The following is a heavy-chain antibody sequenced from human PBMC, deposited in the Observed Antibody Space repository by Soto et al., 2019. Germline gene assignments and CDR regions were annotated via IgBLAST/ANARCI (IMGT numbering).Heavy chain of an antibody. CDR1: GFSFTTGDVG. D-gene: IGHD2-15*01. V-gene: IGHV2-5*02. J-gene: IGHJ4*02. CDR3: AGLYSFDY. CDR2: IYWGDDK. Sequence: QITLKESGPTLVKPTQTLTLTCTFSGFSFTTGDVGVGWIRQPPGKALEWLALIYWGDDKRYSPSLKSRLTITSDTSKNQVVLTMTNMDPVDTGTYYCAGLYSFDYWGQGALVTVSA.